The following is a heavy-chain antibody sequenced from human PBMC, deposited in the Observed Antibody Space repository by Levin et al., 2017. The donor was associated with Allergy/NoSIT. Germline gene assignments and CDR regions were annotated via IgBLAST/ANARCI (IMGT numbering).Heavy chain of an antibody. Sequence: LSLPCAASGFTFRTYGVHWVRQAPGKGLEWVAVVKFDGSDEYYGNSVKGRFTISRDNSRNTLFLQMNNLRAEDTALYYCAREGHTVAGTWYFDLWGRGTLVTVSS. D-gene: IGHD6-19*01. J-gene: IGHJ2*01. CDR2: VKFDGSDE. CDR1: GFTFRTYG. V-gene: IGHV3-33*01. CDR3: AREGHTVAGTWYFDL.